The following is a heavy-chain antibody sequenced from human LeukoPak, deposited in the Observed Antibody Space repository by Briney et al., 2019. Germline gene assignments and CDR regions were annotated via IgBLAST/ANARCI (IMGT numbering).Heavy chain of an antibody. V-gene: IGHV4-34*01. D-gene: IGHD3-22*01. CDR3: ARGGSSGYYYLFDY. Sequence: SETLSLTCAVYGGSFSGCYWNWIRQPPGKGLEWIGEINHSGSTNYNPSLKSRVTISVDTSKNQFSLKLSSVTASDTAMYYCARGGSSGYYYLFDYWGQGTLVTVSS. CDR1: GGSFSGCY. CDR2: INHSGST. J-gene: IGHJ4*02.